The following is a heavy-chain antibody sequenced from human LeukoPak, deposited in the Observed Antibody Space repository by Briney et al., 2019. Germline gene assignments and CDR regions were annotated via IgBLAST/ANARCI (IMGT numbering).Heavy chain of an antibody. Sequence: ASVKVSCKASGYTFTGYYMHWVRQAPGQGLEWMGRINPNSGGTNYAQKFQGRVTMTRDTSISTAYMELSRLRSDDTAVYYCARDQSPSRSWFYWGQGTLVTVSS. J-gene: IGHJ4*02. CDR2: INPNSGGT. D-gene: IGHD6-13*01. CDR3: ARDQSPSRSWFY. V-gene: IGHV1-2*06. CDR1: GYTFTGYY.